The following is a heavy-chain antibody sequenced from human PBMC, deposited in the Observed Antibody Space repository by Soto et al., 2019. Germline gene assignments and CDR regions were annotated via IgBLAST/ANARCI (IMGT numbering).Heavy chain of an antibody. CDR3: TRVQYYQGTSGWLSYFDS. CDR1: GFTFGDSA. Sequence: GGSLRLSCTASGFTFGDSAMSWFRQAPGQGLEWLSFIRSKAYGETTDYAASVKGRFSISRDDSKSIAYLQMNSLKIEDTAVYYCTRVQYYQGTSGWLSYFDSWGQGSLVTVSS. J-gene: IGHJ4*02. V-gene: IGHV3-49*03. CDR2: IRSKAYGETT. D-gene: IGHD3-22*01.